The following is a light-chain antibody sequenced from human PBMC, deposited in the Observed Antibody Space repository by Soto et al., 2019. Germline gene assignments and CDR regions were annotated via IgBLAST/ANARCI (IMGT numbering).Light chain of an antibody. CDR1: QSVSSRS. CDR3: QQYGSSPQT. V-gene: IGKV3-20*01. CDR2: GAS. Sequence: EIVLTQSPGTLSLSPGERATLSCRASQSVSSRSLAWYQQKPGQAPRLLIYGASIRATGIPDRFSGSGSGTDFTLNISRLEPEDFEVYYCQQYGSSPQTFGQGTKVEIK. J-gene: IGKJ1*01.